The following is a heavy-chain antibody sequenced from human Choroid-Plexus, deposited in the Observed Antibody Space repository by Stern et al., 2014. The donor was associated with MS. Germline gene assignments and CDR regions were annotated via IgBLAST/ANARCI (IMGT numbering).Heavy chain of an antibody. CDR3: AKDRQYLTFFCDF. CDR2: ISYDGSK. D-gene: IGHD2/OR15-2a*01. Sequence: VQLVQSGGGVVQPGRPLRLSCAASGFSFSSFGMHWVRQAPGKGLEWVALISYDGSKDYSDSVKGRFAISRDNSKNTLYLQMNSLRAEDTAVYYCAKDRQYLTFFCDFWGQGSLVTVSS. V-gene: IGHV3-30*18. J-gene: IGHJ4*02. CDR1: GFSFSSFG.